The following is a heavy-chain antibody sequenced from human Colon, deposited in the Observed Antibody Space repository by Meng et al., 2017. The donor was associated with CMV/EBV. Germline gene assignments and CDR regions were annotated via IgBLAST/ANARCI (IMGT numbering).Heavy chain of an antibody. D-gene: IGHD1-14*01. Sequence: GGSLRLSCVASGLTFSSHWMHWVRQTPGKELVWVSRISNDGRTPTYADSVKGRFTISRDNANNVLYLQMDSLRADDTAVYYCASHTHYAGNPPGTHNCWGQGTLVTVSS. CDR3: ASHTHYAGNPPGTHNC. V-gene: IGHV3-74*01. J-gene: IGHJ4*02. CDR2: ISNDGRTP. CDR1: GLTFSSHW.